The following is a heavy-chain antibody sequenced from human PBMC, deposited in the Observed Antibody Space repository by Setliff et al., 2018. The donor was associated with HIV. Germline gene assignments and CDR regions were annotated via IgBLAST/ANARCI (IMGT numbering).Heavy chain of an antibody. CDR1: GYNFSSYA. J-gene: IGHJ4*02. CDR2: MNAASGKT. Sequence: ASVKVSCKASGYNFSSYALHWVRQAPGQRLEWLGWMNAASGKTKYSEGFQNRISFTRDTSANIGYLEVTKLRSEDMAIYYCVRVRVGGSLYFDFWGQGTPVTVS. V-gene: IGHV1-3*03. CDR3: VRVRVGGSLYFDF. D-gene: IGHD1-26*01.